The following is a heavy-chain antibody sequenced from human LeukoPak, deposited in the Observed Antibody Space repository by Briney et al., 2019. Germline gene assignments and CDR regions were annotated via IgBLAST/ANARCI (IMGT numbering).Heavy chain of an antibody. CDR1: GYTFTGYY. V-gene: IGHV1-2*06. D-gene: IGHD3-10*01. J-gene: IGHJ4*02. CDR3: ARQLVRGARVYYDY. Sequence: ASVKVSCKASGYTFTGYYMHWVRQAPGQGLEWMGRINPNSGGTNYAQKFQGRVTMTRDTSISTAYMELSRLRSDDTAVYYCARQLVRGARVYYDYWGQGTLVTVSS. CDR2: INPNSGGT.